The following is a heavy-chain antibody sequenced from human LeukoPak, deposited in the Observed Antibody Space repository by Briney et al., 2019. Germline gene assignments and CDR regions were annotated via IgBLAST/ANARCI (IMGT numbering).Heavy chain of an antibody. CDR3: ARVAVARFDY. CDR1: GGSFSGYY. J-gene: IGHJ4*02. D-gene: IGHD6-19*01. V-gene: IGHV4-34*01. Sequence: SETLSLTCAVYGGSFSGYYWSWIRQPPGKGLEWIGEINHSGSTNYNPSLKSRVTISVDTSKNQLSLKLSSVTAADTAVYYCARVAVARFDYWGQGTLVTVSS. CDR2: INHSGST.